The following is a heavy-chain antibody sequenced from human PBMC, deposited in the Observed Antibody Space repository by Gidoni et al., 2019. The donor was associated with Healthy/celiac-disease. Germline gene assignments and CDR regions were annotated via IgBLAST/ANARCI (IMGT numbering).Heavy chain of an antibody. CDR3: AKDSIGYYGSGPIYP. CDR1: GFTFDDYA. Sequence: EVQLVESGGGLVQPGRSLRLSCAASGFTFDDYAMHWVRQAPGKGLEWVSGISWNSGSIGYADSVKGRFTISRDNAKNSLYLQMNSLRAEDTALYYCAKDSIGYYGSGPIYPWGQGTLVTVSS. V-gene: IGHV3-9*01. J-gene: IGHJ5*02. CDR2: ISWNSGSI. D-gene: IGHD3-10*01.